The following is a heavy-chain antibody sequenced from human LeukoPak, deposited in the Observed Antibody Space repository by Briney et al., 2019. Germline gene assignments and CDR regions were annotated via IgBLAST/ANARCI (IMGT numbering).Heavy chain of an antibody. Sequence: SVKVSCKASGGTFSSYAISWVRQAPGQGLEWMGGIIPIFGTANYAQKFQGRVTITADESTSTAYMELSSLRSEDTAVYYCARGVITIFGVANYFDYWGQGTLVTVSS. CDR3: ARGVITIFGVANYFDY. CDR2: IIPIFGTA. D-gene: IGHD3-3*01. J-gene: IGHJ4*02. CDR1: GGTFSSYA. V-gene: IGHV1-69*13.